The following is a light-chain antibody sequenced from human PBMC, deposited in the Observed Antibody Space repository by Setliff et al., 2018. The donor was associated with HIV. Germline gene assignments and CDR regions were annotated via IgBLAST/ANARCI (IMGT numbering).Light chain of an antibody. CDR2: YDS. CDR3: QVWDSSSDHSYV. CDR1: NIGSKS. J-gene: IGLJ1*01. V-gene: IGLV3-21*04. Sequence: SYDLTQPPSVSVAPGKTARITCGGNNIGSKSVHWYQQKPGQAPVLVIYYDSDRPSGIPERFSGSNSGNTATLTISRVEAGDEADYYCQVWDSSSDHSYVFGTGTKGTVL.